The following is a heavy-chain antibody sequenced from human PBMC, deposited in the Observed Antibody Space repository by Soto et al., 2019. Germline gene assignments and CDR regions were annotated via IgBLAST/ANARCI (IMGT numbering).Heavy chain of an antibody. J-gene: IGHJ4*02. CDR1: GFTFSNAW. D-gene: IGHD6-13*01. Sequence: PGGSLRLSCAASGFTFSNAWTSWVRKAPGKGLEWVGRIKSKTDGGTTDYAAAAEGRFTISREDSKNTEYLQIDSLKTEDTAVYYCATKVTGITAVGPGYWGQGTLVTVSS. CDR3: ATKVTGITAVGPGY. CDR2: IKSKTDGGTT. V-gene: IGHV3-15*01.